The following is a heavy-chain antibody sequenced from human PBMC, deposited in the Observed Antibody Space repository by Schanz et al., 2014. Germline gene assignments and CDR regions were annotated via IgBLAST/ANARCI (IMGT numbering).Heavy chain of an antibody. CDR2: IYSGGST. Sequence: EVQLVESGGGLVQPGGSLRLSCAASGFTVSSNYMSWVRQAPGKGLEWVSVIYSGGSTYYADSVKGRFTISRDNSKNTRCLQMNSLRAEDTAVYYCARYYETSYYPLYYCDYWGQGTLVTVSS. CDR1: GFTVSSNY. CDR3: ARYYETSYYPLYYCDY. V-gene: IGHV3-66*01. D-gene: IGHD3-22*01. J-gene: IGHJ4*02.